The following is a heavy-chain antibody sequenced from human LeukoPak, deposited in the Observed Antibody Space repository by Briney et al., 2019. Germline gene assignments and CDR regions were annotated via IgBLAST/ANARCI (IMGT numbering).Heavy chain of an antibody. D-gene: IGHD3-10*01. CDR2: IYYSGTT. J-gene: IGHJ6*03. Sequence: PSETLSLTCTVSGDSIKSSSYYWAWVRQPPGKGLEWIASIYYSGTTYYNPSLKSRVTISLDTSRNQHSLKLSSVTAADTAVYYCARLRGQGGGGDYGSGSYLSIRRSRYYYYYMDVWGKGTTVTISS. V-gene: IGHV4-39*07. CDR3: ARLRGQGGGGDYGSGSYLSIRRSRYYYYYMDV. CDR1: GDSIKSSSYY.